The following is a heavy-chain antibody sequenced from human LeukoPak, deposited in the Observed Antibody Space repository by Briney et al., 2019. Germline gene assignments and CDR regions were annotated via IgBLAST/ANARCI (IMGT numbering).Heavy chain of an antibody. J-gene: IGHJ5*02. CDR3: ARTDYHDTSGASNWFDP. CDR1: GYTFTSYD. Sequence: GASVKVSCKASGYTFTSYDINWVRQATGQGLERMGWKNPNNGNTGYAQKFQGRVTMTRSTSTGTAYMELSSLRSEDTAVYYCARTDYHDTSGASNWFDPWGQGTLVTVSS. D-gene: IGHD3-22*01. V-gene: IGHV1-8*01. CDR2: KNPNNGNT.